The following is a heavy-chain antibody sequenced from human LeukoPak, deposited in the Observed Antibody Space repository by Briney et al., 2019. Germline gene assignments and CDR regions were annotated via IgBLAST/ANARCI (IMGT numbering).Heavy chain of an antibody. CDR1: GGSISSYY. CDR3: ARAHTFSCNGGPCPFSLDY. D-gene: IGHD2/OR15-2a*01. Sequence: SETLSLTCTVSGGSISSYYWSWVRQPAGKALEWIGRIYSSGNTNYNPSLESRVTLSVDTSKNQFSLKLTSVTAADTAVYYCARAHTFSCNGGPCPFSLDYWGQGTLVTVSS. CDR2: IYSSGNT. J-gene: IGHJ4*02. V-gene: IGHV4-4*07.